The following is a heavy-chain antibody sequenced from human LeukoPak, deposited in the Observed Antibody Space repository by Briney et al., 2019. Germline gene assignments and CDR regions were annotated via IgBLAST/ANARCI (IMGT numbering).Heavy chain of an antibody. CDR3: ARALGYCSSTSCRGAFDI. D-gene: IGHD2-2*01. V-gene: IGHV4-4*07. CDR2: IYTSGST. J-gene: IGHJ3*02. CDR1: GGSISSYY. Sequence: SETLSLTCTVSGGSISSYYRSWIRQPAGKGLEWIGRIYTSGSTNYNPSLKSRVTMSVDTSKNQFSLKLSSVTAADTAVYYCARALGYCSSTSCRGAFDIWGQGTMVTVSS.